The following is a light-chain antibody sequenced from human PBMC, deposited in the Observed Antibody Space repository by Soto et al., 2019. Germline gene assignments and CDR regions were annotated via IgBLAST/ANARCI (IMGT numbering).Light chain of an antibody. CDR1: QGISSA. CDR2: DAS. V-gene: IGKV1-13*02. J-gene: IGKJ2*01. Sequence: AIQLTQSPSSLSASVGDRVTITCRASQGISSALACYQQKPGKAPKLLIHDASNLESGVPSRLSGSGFGTDFTLTISSLQPEDFATYYCQQFNSYYTFGQGTKLDIK. CDR3: QQFNSYYT.